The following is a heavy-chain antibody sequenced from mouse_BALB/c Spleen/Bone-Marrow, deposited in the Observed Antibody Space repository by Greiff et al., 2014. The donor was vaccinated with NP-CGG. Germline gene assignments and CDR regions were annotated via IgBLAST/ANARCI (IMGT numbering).Heavy chain of an antibody. CDR3: ARDRRYDLAWFAY. V-gene: IGHV7-3*02. CDR1: GFTFTDYY. D-gene: IGHD2-14*01. J-gene: IGHJ3*01. CDR2: IRNKANGYTT. Sequence: EVQLQQSGGGLVQPGGSLRLSCATSGFTFTDYYMSWVRQPPGKALEWLGFIRNKANGYTTEYSSSVKGRFTISRDNSQSFLYLQMNTLRAEDSATYYCARDRRYDLAWFAYWGQGTLVTVSA.